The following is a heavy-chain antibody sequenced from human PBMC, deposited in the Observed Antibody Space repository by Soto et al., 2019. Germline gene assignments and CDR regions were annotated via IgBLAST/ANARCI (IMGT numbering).Heavy chain of an antibody. V-gene: IGHV3-21*01. CDR1: GFTFSSYS. D-gene: IGHD4-17*01. CDR2: ISSSSSYI. Sequence: GGSLRLSCAASGFTFSSYSMNWVRQAPGKGLEWVSSISSSSSYIYYADSVKGRFTISRDNAKNSLYLQMNSLRAEDTAVYYCARGHGYGDYVVFVVIPIDYWGQGTLVTVSS. CDR3: ARGHGYGDYVVFVVIPIDY. J-gene: IGHJ4*02.